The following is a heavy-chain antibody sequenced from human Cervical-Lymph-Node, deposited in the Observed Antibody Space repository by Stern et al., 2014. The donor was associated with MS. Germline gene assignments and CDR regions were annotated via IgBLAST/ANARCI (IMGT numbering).Heavy chain of an antibody. CDR1: GFTFRNYT. J-gene: IGHJ4*02. CDR3: TRARRGFDY. V-gene: IGHV3-21*01. Sequence: EVQLVESGGGLVKPGGSLRISCAVSGFTFRNYTMNWVRQSPGKGLEWVSSISSTSTYIYYADSVKGRFTISRDNAKNSLYLQMNSLRAEDTAVYYCTRARRGFDYWGQGTLVTVSS. CDR2: ISSTSTYI.